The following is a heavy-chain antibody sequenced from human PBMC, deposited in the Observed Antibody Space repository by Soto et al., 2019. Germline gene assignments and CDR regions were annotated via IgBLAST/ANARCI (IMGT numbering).Heavy chain of an antibody. J-gene: IGHJ5*02. CDR3: ARAGESLITMVRGVDNWFDP. CDR1: GYTFTGYY. CDR2: INPNSGGT. V-gene: IGHV1-2*04. Sequence: ASVKVSCKASGYTFTGYYMHWVRQAPGQGLEWMGWINPNSGGTNYAQKFQGWVTMTRDTSISTAYMELSRLRSDDTAVYYCARAGESLITMVRGVDNWFDPWGRGPLVTVSS. D-gene: IGHD3-10*01.